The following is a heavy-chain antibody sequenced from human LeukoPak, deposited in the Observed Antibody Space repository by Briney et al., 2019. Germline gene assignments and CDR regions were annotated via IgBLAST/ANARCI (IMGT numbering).Heavy chain of an antibody. CDR2: IRDDGGEQ. CDR3: ARGGRTGDY. V-gene: IGHV3-7*01. J-gene: IGHJ4*02. D-gene: IGHD1-14*01. Sequence: GGSLRLSCAASGFTFTNYWMSWVRQAPGKGLDWVANIRDDGGEQYYVDSVKGRFTISRDNAKNSLYLQMNGLRAEDTAVYYCARGGRTGDYWGQGTLVTVSS. CDR1: GFTFTNYW.